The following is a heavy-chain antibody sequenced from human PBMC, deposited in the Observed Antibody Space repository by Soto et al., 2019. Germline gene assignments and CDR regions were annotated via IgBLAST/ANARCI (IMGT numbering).Heavy chain of an antibody. CDR2: MNPNSGNT. CDR1: SYTFTSYG. Sequence: QVQLVQSGAEVKKPGASVKVSCKASSYTFTSYGFSWVRQAPGQGLEWMGWMNPNSGNTGYAQKFQGRVTMTRNTSISTAYMELSSLRSEDTAVYYCARERGSTDYYYYYGMDVWGQGTTVTVSS. V-gene: IGHV1-8*02. CDR3: ARERGSTDYYYYYGMDV. D-gene: IGHD2-15*01. J-gene: IGHJ6*02.